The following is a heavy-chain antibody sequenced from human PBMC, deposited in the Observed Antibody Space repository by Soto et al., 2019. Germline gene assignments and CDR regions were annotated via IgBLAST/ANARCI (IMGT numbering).Heavy chain of an antibody. CDR3: AKHIGYSYSLGYYFDY. J-gene: IGHJ4*02. CDR2: INHSGST. CDR1: GGSFSGYY. V-gene: IGHV4-34*01. Sequence: SETLSLTCAVYGGSFSGYYWTWIRQPPGTGLEWIGEINHSGSTNYNPSLKSRVTISVDTSKNQFSLKLTSVTAADTAVYYCAKHIGYSYSLGYYFDYWGQGTLVTVSS. D-gene: IGHD5-18*01.